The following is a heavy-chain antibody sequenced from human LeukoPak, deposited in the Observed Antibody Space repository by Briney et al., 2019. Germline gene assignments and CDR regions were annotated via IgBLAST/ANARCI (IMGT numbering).Heavy chain of an antibody. J-gene: IGHJ4*02. D-gene: IGHD2-8*01. CDR1: GLTFSSYA. CDR2: ITNSGGAT. CDR3: ANNRLDCTNAACYTF. Sequence: GGSLRLSCAASGLTFSSYAMTWVRQAPGKGLEWVSVITNSGGATNYAGSVRGRFTISRDNSKNTLYLQMNSLRAEDTAVYYCANNRLDCTNAACYTFWGQGTLVTVSS. V-gene: IGHV3-23*01.